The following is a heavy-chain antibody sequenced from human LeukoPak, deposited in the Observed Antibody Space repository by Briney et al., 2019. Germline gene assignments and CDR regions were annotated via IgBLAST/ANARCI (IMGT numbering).Heavy chain of an antibody. CDR3: ARVGRIAAAGTYDY. CDR1: GGSMSSYY. Sequence: SETLSLTCTVSGGSMSSYYWSWIRQSPGKGLEWIGDIYYSGSTNYNPSLKSRVTMSVDTSKNQFSLKLSSVTAADTAVYYCARVGRIAAAGTYDYWGQGTLVTVSS. D-gene: IGHD6-13*01. V-gene: IGHV4-59*08. CDR2: IYYSGST. J-gene: IGHJ4*02.